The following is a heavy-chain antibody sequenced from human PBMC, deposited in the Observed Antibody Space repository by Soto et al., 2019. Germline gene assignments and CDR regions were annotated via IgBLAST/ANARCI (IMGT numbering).Heavy chain of an antibody. CDR1: GFTSS. CDR3: ANILVGQWLVPGGY. Sequence: EVQILESGGALIQPGGSLRLSCAASGFTSSMTWVRQAPGKGLEWVSASDFSDRLTYYADSVKGRFTIFRDTSVNTLFLQMNSLRTEDTAVYYCANILVGQWLVPGGYWGPGTLVTVSS. CDR2: SDFSDRLT. D-gene: IGHD6-19*01. J-gene: IGHJ4*02. V-gene: IGHV3-23*01.